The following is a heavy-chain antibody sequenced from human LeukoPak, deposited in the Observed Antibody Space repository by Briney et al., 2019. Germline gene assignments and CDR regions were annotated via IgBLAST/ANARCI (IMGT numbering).Heavy chain of an antibody. CDR1: GYTFTCYY. CDR3: ARDAVVVVAATRADAFDI. CDR2: INPNSGGT. J-gene: IGHJ3*02. V-gene: IGHV1-2*02. D-gene: IGHD2-15*01. Sequence: ASVKVSCKASGYTFTCYYMHWARQAPGQGLEWMGWINPNSGGTNYAQKFQGRVTMTRDTSISTAYMELSRLRSDDTAVYYCARDAVVVVAATRADAFDIWGQGKMVTVSS.